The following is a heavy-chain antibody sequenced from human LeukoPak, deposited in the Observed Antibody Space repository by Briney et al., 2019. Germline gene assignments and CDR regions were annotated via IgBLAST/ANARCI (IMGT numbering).Heavy chain of an antibody. Sequence: SVKVSCKASGFTFTSSAVQWVRQARGQCLEWIGWIVVGSGNTNYAQKFQERVTITRDMSTSTAYMELSSLRSEDTAVYYCAASYHNYYDSSGPDYWGQETLVTVSS. D-gene: IGHD3-22*01. CDR2: IVVGSGNT. J-gene: IGHJ4*02. CDR3: AASYHNYYDSSGPDY. V-gene: IGHV1-58*01. CDR1: GFTFTSSA.